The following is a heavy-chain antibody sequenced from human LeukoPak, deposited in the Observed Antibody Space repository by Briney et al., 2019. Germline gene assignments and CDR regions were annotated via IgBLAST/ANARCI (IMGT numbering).Heavy chain of an antibody. CDR3: VRGADTGYSSDS. J-gene: IGHJ4*02. CDR2: IKEDGSQK. CDR1: GFIFSTSW. D-gene: IGHD3-9*01. V-gene: IGHV3-7*01. Sequence: PGGSPRLSCAASGFIFSTSWMSWVRQAPGKGLEWVANIKEDGSQKHYVDSVKGRFTISRDNAENTLYLQMNSLRVEDTAVYYCVRGADTGYSSDSWGQGTLVTVSS.